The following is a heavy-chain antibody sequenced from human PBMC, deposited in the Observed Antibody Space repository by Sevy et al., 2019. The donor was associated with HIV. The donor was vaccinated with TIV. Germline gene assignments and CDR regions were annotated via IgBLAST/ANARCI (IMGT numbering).Heavy chain of an antibody. Sequence: ASVKVSCKASGYTFTGYYMHWVRQAPGQGLEWMGWINPNSGGTNYAQKFQGRVTMTRDTSISTAYMELSRLRSDDTGVYYCAREERGYCSGGSCYPASKWGQGTLVTVSS. CDR1: GYTFTGYY. V-gene: IGHV1-2*02. J-gene: IGHJ4*02. CDR3: AREERGYCSGGSCYPASK. CDR2: INPNSGGT. D-gene: IGHD2-15*01.